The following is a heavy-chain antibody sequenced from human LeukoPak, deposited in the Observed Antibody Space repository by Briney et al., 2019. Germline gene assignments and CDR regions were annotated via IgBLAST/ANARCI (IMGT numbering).Heavy chain of an antibody. V-gene: IGHV5-51*01. Sequence: GESLKISCKGSGYSFTGYWIGWVRQMPGKGLEWMGIIYPGDSDTRYSPSFQGQVTISADKSISTAYLQWSSLKASDTAMYYCATSEGYYDSSGYEGWFDPWGQGTLVTVSS. CDR1: GYSFTGYW. CDR2: IYPGDSDT. J-gene: IGHJ5*02. CDR3: ATSEGYYDSSGYEGWFDP. D-gene: IGHD3-22*01.